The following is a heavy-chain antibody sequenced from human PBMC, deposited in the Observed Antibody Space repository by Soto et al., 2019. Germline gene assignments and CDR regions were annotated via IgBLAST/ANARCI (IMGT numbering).Heavy chain of an antibody. CDR2: ITGAGDGT. V-gene: IGHV3-74*01. Sequence: EVQLVESGGGLVQPGGSLRLSCVASGFTIENSVMHWVRQTPGKGLMWVSRITGAGDGTLYADSVQGRFTISRDNAKNTVYLHMTGLRVEETAVYYCVRAQKWRQLSLNVFDIWGQGTTVTVSS. D-gene: IGHD5-18*01. CDR1: GFTIENSV. J-gene: IGHJ3*02. CDR3: VRAQKWRQLSLNVFDI.